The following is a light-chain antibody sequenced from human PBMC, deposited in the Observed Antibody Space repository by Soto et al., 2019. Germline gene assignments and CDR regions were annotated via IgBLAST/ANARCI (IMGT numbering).Light chain of an antibody. CDR3: QQYGSSPRLT. J-gene: IGKJ4*01. V-gene: IGKV3-20*01. CDR1: QSVSSSY. Sequence: EIVLTQSPGTLSLSPGERATLSCRASQSVSSSYLAWYQQKSGQAPRLLIYGASSRATGIPDMFSGSGSGTDFTLTIIRLEPEDFAVYYCQQYGSSPRLTFGGGTKVEIK. CDR2: GAS.